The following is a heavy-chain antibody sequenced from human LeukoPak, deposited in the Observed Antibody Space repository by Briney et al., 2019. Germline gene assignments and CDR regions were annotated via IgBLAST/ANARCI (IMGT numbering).Heavy chain of an antibody. Sequence: GGSLRLSCAASGFTFSSYSMNWVRQAPGKGLEWVSSISSGSSYIYYADSVKGRFTISRDNAKNTLYLQMNSLRAEDTAVYYCANPYSSSGFDCWGQGTLVTVSS. D-gene: IGHD6-13*01. CDR1: GFTFSSYS. CDR3: ANPYSSSGFDC. CDR2: ISSGSSYI. J-gene: IGHJ4*02. V-gene: IGHV3-21*04.